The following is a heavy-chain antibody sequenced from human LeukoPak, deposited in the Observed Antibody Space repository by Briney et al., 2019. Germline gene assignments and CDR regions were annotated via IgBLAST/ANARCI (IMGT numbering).Heavy chain of an antibody. V-gene: IGHV3-23*01. CDR2: ISGSGGST. J-gene: IGHJ4*02. CDR3: AKGSYCSSTSCYPRPYYFDY. CDR1: GFTFSSYA. D-gene: IGHD2-2*01. Sequence: GGSLRLSCAASGFTFSSYAMSWVRQAPGKGLEWVSAISGSGGSTYYADSVKGRFTISRDNSKNTLYLQMNSLRAEDTAVYYCAKGSYCSSTSCYPRPYYFDYWGQGTLVTVSS.